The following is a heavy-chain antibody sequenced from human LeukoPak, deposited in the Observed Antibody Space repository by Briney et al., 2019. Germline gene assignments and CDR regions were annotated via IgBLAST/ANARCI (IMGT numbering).Heavy chain of an antibody. J-gene: IGHJ4*02. CDR2: ITGGSADT. V-gene: IGHV3-23*01. CDR3: AKGAAARSYVYFDY. Sequence: GGSLRLSCAASGLTFSSSAMSWVRQAPGKGLEWVSIITGGSADTYYADSVRGRFTISRDNSKNTLYLQMNSLRAEDSAVYYCAKGAAARSYVYFDYWGQGTLVTVSS. D-gene: IGHD6-6*01. CDR1: GLTFSSSA.